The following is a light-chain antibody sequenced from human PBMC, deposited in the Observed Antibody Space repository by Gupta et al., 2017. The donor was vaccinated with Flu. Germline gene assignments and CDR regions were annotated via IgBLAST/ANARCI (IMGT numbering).Light chain of an antibody. CDR3: QQVTNEPST. V-gene: IGKV1-9*01. J-gene: IGKJ2*01. CDR2: AAS. CDR1: QAINNY. Sequence: PSSLSASIGDRVSISCLARQAINNYLAWYQQKPGETPKLLIYAASTLQGDVPTMFSGSNSETEFSLTISMLQPEDFATYYCQQVTNEPSTFGQGTKLEIK.